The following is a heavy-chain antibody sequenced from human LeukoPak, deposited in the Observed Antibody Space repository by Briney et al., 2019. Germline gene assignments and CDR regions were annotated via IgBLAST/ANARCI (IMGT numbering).Heavy chain of an antibody. Sequence: PGGSLRLSCVASGITFRSSSMHWVRQAPGKGLEWLAFIRFDGSTKYYADSVKGRFTVSRDNSKSTLYLQMNSLRAEDTAVYYCARDWALDYDYVWGSYLDAFDIWGQGTMVTVSS. CDR2: IRFDGSTK. J-gene: IGHJ3*02. CDR3: ARDWALDYDYVWGSYLDAFDI. V-gene: IGHV3-30*02. CDR1: GITFRSSS. D-gene: IGHD3-16*02.